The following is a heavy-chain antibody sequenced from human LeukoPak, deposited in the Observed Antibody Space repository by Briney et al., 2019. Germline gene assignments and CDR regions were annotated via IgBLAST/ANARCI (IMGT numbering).Heavy chain of an antibody. Sequence: SVKVSCKASGGTFSSYVISWVRQAPGQGLEWMGGIIPIFGTTNYAQKFQDRVTITADKSTSTAYMELSSLRSEDTAVYYCARVVGLTGYSSSWYSGYYYYMDVWGKGTTVTVSS. CDR3: ARVVGLTGYSSSWYSGYYYYMDV. CDR1: GGTFSSYV. V-gene: IGHV1-69*06. J-gene: IGHJ6*03. D-gene: IGHD6-13*01. CDR2: IIPIFGTT.